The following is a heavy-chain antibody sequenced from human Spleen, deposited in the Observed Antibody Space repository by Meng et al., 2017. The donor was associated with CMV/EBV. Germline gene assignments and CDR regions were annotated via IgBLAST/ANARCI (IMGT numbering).Heavy chain of an antibody. D-gene: IGHD2-2*01. V-gene: IGHV1-18*01. J-gene: IGHJ5*02. CDR1: YPFTSYG. CDR2: ISAYNGNT. Sequence: YPFTSYGISWVRQAPGQGLEWMGWISAYNGNTNYAQKLQGRVTMTTDTSTSTAYMELRSLRSDDTAVYYCARDKRVVPAARQGFDPWGQGTLVTVSS. CDR3: ARDKRVVPAARQGFDP.